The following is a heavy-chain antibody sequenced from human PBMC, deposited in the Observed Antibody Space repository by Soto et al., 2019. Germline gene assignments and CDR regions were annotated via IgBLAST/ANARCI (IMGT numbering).Heavy chain of an antibody. V-gene: IGHV3-33*01. CDR2: IWYDGSNK. CDR1: GFTFSSYG. J-gene: IGHJ6*02. CDR3: ARDMGLQGDYYYYGMDV. Sequence: GGSLRLSCAASGFTFSSYGMHWVRQAPGKGLEWVAVIWYDGSNKYYADSVKGRFTISRDNSKNTLYLQMNSLRAEDTAVYYCARDMGLQGDYYYYGMDVWGQGTTVTVSS. D-gene: IGHD1-26*01.